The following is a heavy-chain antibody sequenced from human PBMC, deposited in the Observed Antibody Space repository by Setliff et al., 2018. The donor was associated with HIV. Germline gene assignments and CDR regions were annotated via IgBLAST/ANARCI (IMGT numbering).Heavy chain of an antibody. J-gene: IGHJ4*02. D-gene: IGHD4-17*01. V-gene: IGHV4-39*01. CDR1: GGSISSSSYY. Sequence: SETLSLTCTVSGGSISSSSYYWGWIRQPPGKGLEWIGSIYYSGSTYYNPSLKSRVTISVDTSKNQFSLKLSSVTAADTAVYYCARFGSTVVTPPVDYWGQGTLVTVSS. CDR3: ARFGSTVVTPPVDY. CDR2: IYYSGST.